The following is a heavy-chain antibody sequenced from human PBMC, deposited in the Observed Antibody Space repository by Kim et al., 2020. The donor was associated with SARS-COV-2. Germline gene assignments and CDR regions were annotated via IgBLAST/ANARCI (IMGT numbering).Heavy chain of an antibody. CDR2: IWYDGSNK. J-gene: IGHJ5*02. CDR3: AALEATRWFDP. CDR1: GFTFSSYG. D-gene: IGHD1-26*01. Sequence: GGSLRLSCAASGFTFSSYGMHWVRQAPGKGLEWVAVIWYDGSNKYYADSVKGRFTISRDNSKNTLYLQMNSLRAEDTAVYYCAALEATRWFDPWGQGTLVTVSS. V-gene: IGHV3-33*01.